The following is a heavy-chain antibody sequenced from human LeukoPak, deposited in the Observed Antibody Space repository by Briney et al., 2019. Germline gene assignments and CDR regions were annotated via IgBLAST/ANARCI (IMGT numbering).Heavy chain of an antibody. CDR2: IYYSGST. CDR1: GGSISSYY. Sequence: SETLSLTCTVSGGSISSYYWSWIRQPPGKGLEWIGYIYYSGSTSYNPSLKSRVTISVSTSKNQFSLKLSSVTAADTAVYYCARYADYGLGRGFDYWGQGSLVTVSS. D-gene: IGHD4-17*01. V-gene: IGHV4-59*01. J-gene: IGHJ4*02. CDR3: ARYADYGLGRGFDY.